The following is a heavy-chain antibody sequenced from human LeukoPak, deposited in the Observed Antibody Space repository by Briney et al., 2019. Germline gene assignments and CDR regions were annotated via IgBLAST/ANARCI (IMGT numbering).Heavy chain of an antibody. Sequence: ASVKVSCKASGYSFTSYGNTWVRQAPGQGLEWMGWISTYDGNANYAQKLQGRVTMTTDTSTITAYMKLRSLRSDDTAVYYCARAPSGFTYGPGDHWGQGTLVTVSS. CDR3: ARAPSGFTYGPGDH. D-gene: IGHD5-18*01. CDR2: ISTYDGNA. V-gene: IGHV1-18*01. CDR1: GYSFTSYG. J-gene: IGHJ4*02.